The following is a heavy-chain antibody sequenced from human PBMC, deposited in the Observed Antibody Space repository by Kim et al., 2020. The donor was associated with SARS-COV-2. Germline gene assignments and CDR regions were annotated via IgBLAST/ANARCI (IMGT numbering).Heavy chain of an antibody. D-gene: IGHD6-13*01. CDR3: AKDLEQQLVKRLLYYYYGMDV. CDR2: ISGSGGST. Sequence: GGSLRLSCAASGFTFSSYAMSWVRQAPGKGLEWVSAISGSGGSTYYADSVKGRFTISRDNSKNTLYLQMNSLRAEDTAVYYCAKDLEQQLVKRLLYYYYGMDVWGQGTTVTVSS. J-gene: IGHJ6*02. V-gene: IGHV3-23*01. CDR1: GFTFSSYA.